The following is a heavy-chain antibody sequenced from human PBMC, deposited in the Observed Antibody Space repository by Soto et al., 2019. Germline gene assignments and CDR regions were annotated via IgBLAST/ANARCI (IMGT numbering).Heavy chain of an antibody. Sequence: GGSLRLSCAASALTSSPYCKRGFRRLPGKGLEWVSYISSSSSNTNYADSVKGRQTIPRANAKNSLSLQMNSLRAEDTVVYYCAGDYVTPDPWGQGTLVP. D-gene: IGHD3-16*01. CDR3: AGDYVTPDP. CDR2: ISSSSSNT. J-gene: IGHJ5*02. V-gene: IGHV3-11*06. CDR1: ALTSSPYC.